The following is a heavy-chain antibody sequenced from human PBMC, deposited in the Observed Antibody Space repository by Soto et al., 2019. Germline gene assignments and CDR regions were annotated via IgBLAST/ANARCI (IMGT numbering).Heavy chain of an antibody. CDR1: VGTFSRYA. V-gene: IGHV1-69*12. CDR2: IIPFFGTA. D-gene: IGHD5-18*01. J-gene: IGHJ4*02. Sequence: QVQLVQSGAEVKKPGSSVKVSCKASVGTFSRYAISWVRQATGQGLEWRGGIIPFFGTANYAKKFQGSVTITADESTSTAYMELSSLRSEDTAVYYCARYRYGYSYFDYWGQGTLVTVSS. CDR3: ARYRYGYSYFDY.